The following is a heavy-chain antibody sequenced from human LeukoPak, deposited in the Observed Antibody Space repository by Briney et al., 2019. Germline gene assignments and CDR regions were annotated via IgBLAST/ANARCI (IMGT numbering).Heavy chain of an antibody. Sequence: PSETLSLTCTVSGGSISSHDWSWIRQPPGKGLEWMGYIYYSGSTNYNPSLKSRVTISVATSKNQFSLKLSSVTAADPAVYYCARGQNYYDSSGYHPWGQGTLVTVSS. J-gene: IGHJ5*02. CDR1: GGSISSHD. CDR3: ARGQNYYDSSGYHP. D-gene: IGHD3-22*01. CDR2: IYYSGST. V-gene: IGHV4-59*11.